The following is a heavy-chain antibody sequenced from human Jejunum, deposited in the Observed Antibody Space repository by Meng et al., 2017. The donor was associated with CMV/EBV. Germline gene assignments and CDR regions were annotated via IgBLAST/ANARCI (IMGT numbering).Heavy chain of an antibody. V-gene: IGHV1-18*01. D-gene: IGHD3-10*01. CDR1: FTSYG. J-gene: IGHJ4*02. CDR3: ASSRWGSGSYYDPSFDY. Sequence: FTSYGINWVRQAPGQGLEWMGWISVYNGNTNYAQKFRGRVTITTDASTSTTYMELGSLGSDDTAMYYCASSRWGSGSYYDPSFDYWGQGTRVTVSS. CDR2: ISVYNGNT.